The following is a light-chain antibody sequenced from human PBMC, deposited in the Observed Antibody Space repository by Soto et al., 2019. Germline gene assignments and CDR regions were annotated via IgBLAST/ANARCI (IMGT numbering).Light chain of an antibody. CDR2: GVS. J-gene: IGLJ3*02. Sequence: QSLVTQPASVSASPGQSITISCTGGKNDIGSSDYVSWYQQHPGKAPKLIIYGVSNRPSGTSDRFSGSKSGNTASLTISGLQADDEADYYCSSSTSSNTLVFGGGTKVTVL. CDR3: SSSTSSNTLV. CDR1: KNDIGSSDY. V-gene: IGLV2-14*01.